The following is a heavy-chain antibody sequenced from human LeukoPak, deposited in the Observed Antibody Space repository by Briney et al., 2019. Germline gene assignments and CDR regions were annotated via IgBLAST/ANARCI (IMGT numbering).Heavy chain of an antibody. J-gene: IGHJ4*02. CDR2: IYSGGTI. CDR3: FVGPHPYDLGDWPPN. D-gene: IGHD3-16*01. Sequence: GGSLRLSCAASGFTVSSFYMNWVRQAPGKGLEWVSVIYSGGTIYYADSVKGRFTISRDNSKNTLFLQMNSLRAEDTAVYYCFVGPHPYDLGDWPPNWGQGTLVTVSS. V-gene: IGHV3-66*01. CDR1: GFTVSSFY.